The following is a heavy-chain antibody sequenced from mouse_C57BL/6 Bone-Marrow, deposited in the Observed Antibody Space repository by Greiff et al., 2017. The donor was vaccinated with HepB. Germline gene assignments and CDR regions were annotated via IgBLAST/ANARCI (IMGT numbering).Heavy chain of an antibody. J-gene: IGHJ3*01. D-gene: IGHD4-1*01. CDR1: GFTFSSYG. Sequence: EVNLVESGGGLVQPGGSLKLSCAASGFTFSSYGMSWVRQTPDKRLELVATINSNGGSTYYPDSVKGRFTISRDNAKNTLYLRMSSLKSEDTAMYYCARDRTGFAYWGQGTLVTVSA. V-gene: IGHV5-6-3*01. CDR2: INSNGGST. CDR3: ARDRTGFAY.